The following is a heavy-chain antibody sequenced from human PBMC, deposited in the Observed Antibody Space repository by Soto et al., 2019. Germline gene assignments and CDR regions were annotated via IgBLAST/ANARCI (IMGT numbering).Heavy chain of an antibody. Sequence: QVQLQEPGPGLVKPSQTLSLTCTVSGGSISSGGYYWSWIRQHPGKGLEWIGYIYYSGSTYYNPSLKSRVTISVDTSKNQFSLKLSSVTAADTAVYYCARWSDSSGYNGFFDYWGQGTLVTVSS. CDR1: GGSISSGGYY. J-gene: IGHJ4*02. CDR2: IYYSGST. CDR3: ARWSDSSGYNGFFDY. D-gene: IGHD3-22*01. V-gene: IGHV4-31*03.